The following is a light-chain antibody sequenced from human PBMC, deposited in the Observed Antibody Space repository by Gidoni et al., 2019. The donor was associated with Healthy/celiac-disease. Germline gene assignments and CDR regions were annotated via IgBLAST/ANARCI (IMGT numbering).Light chain of an antibody. Sequence: SVSGSPGQSITISCTGTSSDVGGYNYVSWYQQHPGKAPKLMIYDVSNRPSGVSNRFSGSKSGNTASLTISGLQAEDEADYYCSSYTSSSFGVVLGGGTKLTVL. CDR2: DVS. V-gene: IGLV2-14*04. J-gene: IGLJ2*01. CDR1: SSDVGGYNY. CDR3: SSYTSSSFGVV.